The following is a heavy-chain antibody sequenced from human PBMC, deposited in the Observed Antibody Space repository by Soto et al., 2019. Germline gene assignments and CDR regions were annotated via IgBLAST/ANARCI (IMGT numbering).Heavy chain of an antibody. CDR2: IYYSGST. D-gene: IGHD6-6*01. V-gene: IGHV4-59*01. Sequence: QVQLQESGPGLVKPSETLSLTCTVSGGSISSYYWSWIRQPPGKGLEWIGYIYYSGSTNYNPSLKRRVTISVDTSKNQFSLKLSSVTAADTAVYYCARLAPYPYSSSPDYYYYGMDVWGQGTTVTVSS. CDR1: GGSISSYY. J-gene: IGHJ6*02. CDR3: ARLAPYPYSSSPDYYYYGMDV.